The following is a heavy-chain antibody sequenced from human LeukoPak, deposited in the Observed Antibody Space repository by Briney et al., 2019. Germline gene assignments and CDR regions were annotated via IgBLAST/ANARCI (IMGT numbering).Heavy chain of an antibody. V-gene: IGHV3-53*01. CDR1: GLTVSSNY. CDR2: IYSDGRT. Sequence: GGSLRLSCGASGLTVSSNYMSWVRQAPGKGLEWLSVIYSDGRTYYADSVKGRFTISRDNSKNTLYLQMNSLRAEDTAVYYCARYYHDSSGYLYYVDHWGQGTLVTVSS. CDR3: ARYYHDSSGYLYYVDH. D-gene: IGHD3-22*01. J-gene: IGHJ4*02.